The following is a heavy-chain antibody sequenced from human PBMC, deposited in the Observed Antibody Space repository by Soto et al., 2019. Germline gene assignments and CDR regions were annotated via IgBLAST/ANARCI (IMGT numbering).Heavy chain of an antibody. CDR3: ARARVTRVTQTSDYGMDV. J-gene: IGHJ6*02. V-gene: IGHV3-33*01. CDR2: IWYDGSNK. D-gene: IGHD4-17*01. CDR1: GFTFSSYG. Sequence: QVQLVESGGGVVQPGRSLRLSCAAFGFTFSSYGMHWVRQAPGKGLEWVAVIWYDGSNKYYADSVKGRFTISKDNSKNTLYLQMNSLRAEDTAVYYCARARVTRVTQTSDYGMDVWGQGTTVTVSS.